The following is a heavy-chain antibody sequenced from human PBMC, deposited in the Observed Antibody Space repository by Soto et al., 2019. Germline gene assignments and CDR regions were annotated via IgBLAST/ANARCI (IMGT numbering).Heavy chain of an antibody. V-gene: IGHV1-2*04. CDR2: INPDNGAT. D-gene: IGHD3-3*01. Sequence: GASVKVSCKASGYTFTAYYIHWVRQAPGQGLEWMGWINPDNGATNYAQNSQDWVTLTRDTSKNQFSLKLSSVTAADTAVYYCARLLATTYYDFCSGSRQFDYWGQGTLVTVSS. J-gene: IGHJ4*02. CDR1: GYTFTAYY. CDR3: ARLLATTYYDFCSGSRQFDY.